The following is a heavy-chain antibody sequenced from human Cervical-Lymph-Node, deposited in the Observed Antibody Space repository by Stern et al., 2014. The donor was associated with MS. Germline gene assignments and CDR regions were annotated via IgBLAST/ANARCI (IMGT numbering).Heavy chain of an antibody. J-gene: IGHJ4*02. D-gene: IGHD5-18*01. CDR1: GFTFSSYG. V-gene: IGHV3-33*01. Sequence: VHLVESGGGVVQPGRSLRLSCAASGFTFSSYGMHWVRQAPGKGLEWVAGIWYDGSNKYYADSVKGRFTISRDNSKNTLYLQMNSLRAEDTAVYYCARASGYSYGYFDYWGQGTLVTVSS. CDR2: IWYDGSNK. CDR3: ARASGYSYGYFDY.